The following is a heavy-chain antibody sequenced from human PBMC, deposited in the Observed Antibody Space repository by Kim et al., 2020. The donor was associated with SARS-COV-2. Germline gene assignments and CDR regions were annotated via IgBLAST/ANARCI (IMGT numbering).Heavy chain of an antibody. CDR1: GFTFSSYS. CDR3: ARDQQDRSGWYP. J-gene: IGHJ4*02. D-gene: IGHD6-19*01. CDR2: ISSSSSYI. Sequence: GGSLRLSCAASGFTFSSYSMNWVRQAPGKGLEWVSSISSSSSYIYYADSVKGRFTISRDNAKNSLYLQMNSLRAEDTAVYYCARDQQDRSGWYPWGQGTLVTVSS. V-gene: IGHV3-21*01.